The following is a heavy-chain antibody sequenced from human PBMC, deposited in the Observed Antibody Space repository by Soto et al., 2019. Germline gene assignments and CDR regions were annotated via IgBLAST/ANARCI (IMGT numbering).Heavy chain of an antibody. CDR2: ISSSSSYI. CDR1: GFTFSSYS. D-gene: IGHD2-2*01. J-gene: IGHJ6*03. V-gene: IGHV3-21*01. CDR3: ARARPGYCSSTSCYDVFYYYYMDV. Sequence: PGGSLRLSCAASGFTFSSYSMNWVRQAPGKGLEWVSSISSSSSYIYYADSVKGRFTISRDNAKNSLYLQMNSLGAEDTAVYYCARARPGYCSSTSCYDVFYYYYMDVWGKGTTVIVSS.